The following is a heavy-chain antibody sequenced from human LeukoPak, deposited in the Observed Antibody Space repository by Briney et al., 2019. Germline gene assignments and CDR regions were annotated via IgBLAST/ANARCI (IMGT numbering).Heavy chain of an antibody. CDR1: GGSFSGYY. J-gene: IGHJ4*02. V-gene: IGHV4-34*01. D-gene: IGHD1-26*01. Sequence: PSETLSLTCAVYGGSFSGYYWSWIRQPPGKGLEWIGEINHSGSTNYNPSLKSRVTISVDTSKNQFSLKLSSVTAADTAVYYCARGQTSGSYGMWGQGTLVTVSS. CDR3: ARGQTSGSYGM. CDR2: INHSGST.